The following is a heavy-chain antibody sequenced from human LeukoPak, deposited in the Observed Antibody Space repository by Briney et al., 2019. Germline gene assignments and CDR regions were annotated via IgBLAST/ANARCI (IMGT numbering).Heavy chain of an antibody. V-gene: IGHV3-30*03. D-gene: IGHD6-19*01. CDR1: GFTFSGFG. CDR2: ISKDGSHE. J-gene: IGHJ4*02. CDR3: ARDWFESGWHLDY. Sequence: GGPLRLSCAASGFTFSGFGMHWVRQPPGKGLEWVSLISKDGSHEFYADSVKGRFAISRDNFKNTLFLDMASLGPEDTAVYYCARDWFESGWHLDYWGQGALVTVSS.